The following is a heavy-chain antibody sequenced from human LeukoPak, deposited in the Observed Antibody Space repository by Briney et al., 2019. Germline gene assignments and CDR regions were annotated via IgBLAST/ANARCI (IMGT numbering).Heavy chain of an antibody. V-gene: IGHV3-30*03. D-gene: IGHD3-9*01. J-gene: IGHJ6*02. CDR1: GFTFSSYG. CDR3: TRDLMDYDVSTGLHHYYMDV. Sequence: PGGSLRLSCAASGFTFSSYGMHWVRQAPGKGLEWVAVISNDGSNKYYADSVKGRFTISRDNSKNTLYLQMNTLRVEDTAVYYCTRDLMDYDVSTGLHHYYMDVWGQGTTVTVSS. CDR2: ISNDGSNK.